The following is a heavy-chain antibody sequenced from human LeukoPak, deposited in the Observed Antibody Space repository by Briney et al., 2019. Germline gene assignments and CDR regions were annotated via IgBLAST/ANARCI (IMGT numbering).Heavy chain of an antibody. CDR1: GFSFSSYA. Sequence: PGGSLRLSCAASGFSFSSYAMSWVRQAPGKGLEWVSVIGVSGGSAYYADSVKGRFTISRDNTKNTLYLQMSSLRAEDTAVYYCAKDMGQQWRHWFDLWGQGTLVTVSS. CDR3: AKDMGQQWRHWFDL. V-gene: IGHV3-23*01. J-gene: IGHJ5*02. CDR2: IGVSGGSA. D-gene: IGHD6-19*01.